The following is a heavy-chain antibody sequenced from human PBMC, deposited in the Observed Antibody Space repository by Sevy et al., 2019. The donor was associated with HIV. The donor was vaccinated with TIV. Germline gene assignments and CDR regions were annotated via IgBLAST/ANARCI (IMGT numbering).Heavy chain of an antibody. CDR1: GGIFRSNA. D-gene: IGHD3-10*01. V-gene: IGHV1-69*13. Sequence: ASVKVSCKASGGIFRSNAISWVRQAPGQGLEWMGGIIAVFGTTNYAQKFQGRVTVSADESRSTAYMKLSSLRSEDTAVYYCARDKYYYVSGSFDYWGQGTQVTVSS. CDR2: IIAVFGTT. J-gene: IGHJ4*01. CDR3: ARDKYYYVSGSFDY.